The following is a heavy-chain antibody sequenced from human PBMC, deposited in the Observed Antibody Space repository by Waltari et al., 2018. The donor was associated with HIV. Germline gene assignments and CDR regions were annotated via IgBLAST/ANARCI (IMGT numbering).Heavy chain of an antibody. CDR3: VRLRVVVAATLIVDYFDY. D-gene: IGHD2-15*01. J-gene: IGHJ4*02. Sequence: EVQLVQSGAQVKKPGESLKISCKGSGYRFISYWIGWVRQMPGKGLEWIGSIYPCDSDTRDSPSFQGQVTISADKSISTAYVQWSSLKASDTAIYYCVRLRVVVAATLIVDYFDYWGQGTLVTVSS. CDR1: GYRFISYW. CDR2: IYPCDSDT. V-gene: IGHV5-51*01.